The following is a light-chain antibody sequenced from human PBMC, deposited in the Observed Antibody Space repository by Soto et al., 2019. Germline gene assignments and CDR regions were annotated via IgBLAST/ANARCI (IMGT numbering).Light chain of an antibody. Sequence: DIQLTQSPPTLSASVGNRFTITCRARQSIRYYLAWYQQMPGKAPKLLIYGASSLQSGVPSRFSGSGSGTEFTLTISSLQPDDFATYFCQHHNSYSQTFGQGTKVEIK. CDR3: QHHNSYSQT. CDR2: GAS. V-gene: IGKV1-5*01. CDR1: QSIRYY. J-gene: IGKJ1*01.